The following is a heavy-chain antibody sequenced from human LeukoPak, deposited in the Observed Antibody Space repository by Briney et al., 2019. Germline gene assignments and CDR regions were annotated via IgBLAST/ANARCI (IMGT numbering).Heavy chain of an antibody. J-gene: IGHJ4*02. CDR1: GFAFSSYG. D-gene: IGHD6-13*01. CDR2: IRYDGSNK. Sequence: PGGSLRLSCAASGFAFSSYGMHWVRQAPGKGLEWVAFIRYDGSNKYYADSVKGRFTISRDNSKNTLYLQMNSLRAEDTAVYYCAKTTPYSSSYYFDYWGQGTLVTVSS. CDR3: AKTTPYSSSYYFDY. V-gene: IGHV3-30*02.